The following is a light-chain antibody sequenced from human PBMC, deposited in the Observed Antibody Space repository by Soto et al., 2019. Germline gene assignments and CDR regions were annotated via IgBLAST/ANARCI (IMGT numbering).Light chain of an antibody. CDR3: EQFSSYPIT. CDR1: QSSSSW. Sequence: VTISCGARQSSSSWLAWYRQKPRTVPNILIYKASPLERGVPSGCMGSGSGIEVSLAIGGLQPDDLAAHYREQFSSYPITVGQGTRLEIK. V-gene: IGKV1-5*03. CDR2: KAS. J-gene: IGKJ5*01.